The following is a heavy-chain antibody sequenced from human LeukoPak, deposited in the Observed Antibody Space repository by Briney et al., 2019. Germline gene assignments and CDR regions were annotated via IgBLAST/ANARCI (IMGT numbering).Heavy chain of an antibody. Sequence: GGSLRLSCAASGFTFSSYSMNWVRQAPGKGLEWVSSISSSSSYIYYADSVKGRFTISRDNAKNSLYLQMNSLRAEDTAVYYCARDPSSGDYGPYDFDYWGQGTLVTVSS. D-gene: IGHD4-17*01. J-gene: IGHJ4*02. CDR1: GFTFSSYS. CDR3: ARDPSSGDYGPYDFDY. V-gene: IGHV3-21*01. CDR2: ISSSSSYI.